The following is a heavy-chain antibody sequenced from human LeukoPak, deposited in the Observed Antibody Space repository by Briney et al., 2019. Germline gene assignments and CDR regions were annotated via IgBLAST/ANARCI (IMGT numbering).Heavy chain of an antibody. CDR2: IYHSGST. D-gene: IGHD7-27*01. Sequence: SETLSLTCAVSGGSISSGGYSWSWIRQPPGKGLEWIGYIYHSGSTYYNPSLKSRVTISVDRSKNQFSLKLSSVTAADTAVYYCARENWGFDYWGQGTLVTVSS. V-gene: IGHV4-30-2*01. CDR1: GGSISSGGYS. CDR3: ARENWGFDY. J-gene: IGHJ4*02.